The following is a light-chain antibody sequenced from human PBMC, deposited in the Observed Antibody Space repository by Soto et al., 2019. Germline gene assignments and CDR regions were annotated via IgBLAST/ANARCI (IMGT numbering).Light chain of an antibody. CDR2: AAS. Sequence: DIQMTQSPSSLSASVGDRGTITCRASQGISTYLGWYQPRQGRAPKLLIYAASSLLSGVPSRFSGSGYGTDFALTISSIQPEDFSTYYCQQSYMTPYTFGQGTKLETK. CDR3: QQSYMTPYT. V-gene: IGKV1-39*01. J-gene: IGKJ2*01. CDR1: QGISTY.